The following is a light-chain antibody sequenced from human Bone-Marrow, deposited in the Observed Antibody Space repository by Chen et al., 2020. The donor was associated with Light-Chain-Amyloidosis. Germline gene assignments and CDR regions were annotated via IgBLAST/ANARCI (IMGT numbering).Light chain of an antibody. CDR1: DLPTKY. V-gene: IGLV3-25*03. CDR2: RDT. J-gene: IGLJ2*01. Sequence: SYELTQPPSVSVSPGQTARITCSGDDLPTKYAYWYQQKPGQAPVLVIHRDTARPSGISERLSGSSSGTTATFTISGVQAEDEADYCCQSADSSGTYEVIFGGGTKLTVL. CDR3: QSADSSGTYEVI.